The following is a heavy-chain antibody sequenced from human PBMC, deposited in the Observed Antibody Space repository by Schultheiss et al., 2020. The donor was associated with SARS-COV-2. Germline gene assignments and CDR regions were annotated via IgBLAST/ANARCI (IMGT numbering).Heavy chain of an antibody. CDR3: ARDRNRYVPYSSSSGLGY. CDR2: ISSSSSYI. J-gene: IGHJ4*02. V-gene: IGHV3-21*04. D-gene: IGHD6-6*01. Sequence: GGSLRLSCAASGFTFSSYSMNWVRQAPGKGLEWVSSISSSSSYIYYADSVKGRFTISRDNAKNSLYLQMNSLRAEDTAVYYCARDRNRYVPYSSSSGLGYWGQGTLVTVSS. CDR1: GFTFSSYS.